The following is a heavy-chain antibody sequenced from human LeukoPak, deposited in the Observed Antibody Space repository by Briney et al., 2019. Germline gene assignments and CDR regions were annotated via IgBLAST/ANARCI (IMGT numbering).Heavy chain of an antibody. J-gene: IGHJ5*02. CDR3: ARAAPHYDFWSGNWFDP. D-gene: IGHD3-3*01. CDR1: GGSFSGYY. Sequence: SETLSLTCAVYGGSFSGYYWSWIRQPPGKGLEWIGEINHSGSTNYNPSLKSRVTTSVDTSKNQFSLKLSSVTAADTAVYYCARAAPHYDFWSGNWFDPWGQGTLVTVSS. V-gene: IGHV4-34*01. CDR2: INHSGST.